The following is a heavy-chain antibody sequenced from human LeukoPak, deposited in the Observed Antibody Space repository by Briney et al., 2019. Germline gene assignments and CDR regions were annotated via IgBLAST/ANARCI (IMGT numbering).Heavy chain of an antibody. J-gene: IGHJ4*02. CDR2: IYTSGST. CDR3: ARGRYYYGSGNYFDD. D-gene: IGHD3-10*01. CDR1: GGSISSGSYY. Sequence: SQTLSLTCTVSGGSISSGSYYWSWIRQPAGRGLEWIVRIYTSGSTNYNPSLKSRVTISVDTSKNQFSLKQSSVTTADTAVYYCARGRYYYGSGNYFDDWGQGTLVTVSS. V-gene: IGHV4-61*02.